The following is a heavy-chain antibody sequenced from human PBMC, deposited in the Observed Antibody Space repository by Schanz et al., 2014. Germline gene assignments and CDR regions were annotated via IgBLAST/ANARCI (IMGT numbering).Heavy chain of an antibody. CDR1: GFTFSTYA. D-gene: IGHD2-15*01. J-gene: IGHJ5*01. CDR3: SKDKQGSRSDDS. V-gene: IGHV3-23*04. CDR2: ITTGGNT. Sequence: VQLAESGGALVQPGGSLRLSCSASGFTFSTYAMSWARQTPGKGLEWVSSITTGGNTYYRDSVKGRFIVSRDNSKNTLYLEMNRLRVDDTAVYYCSKDKQGSRSDDSWGQGTLVTVSS.